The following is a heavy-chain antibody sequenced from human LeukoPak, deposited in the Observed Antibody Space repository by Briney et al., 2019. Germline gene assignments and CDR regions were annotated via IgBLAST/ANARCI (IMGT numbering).Heavy chain of an antibody. J-gene: IGHJ6*03. V-gene: IGHV3-30*04. CDR1: GFTFSSYA. CDR2: ISYDGSNK. CDR3: AKGGLVSPSYYYMDV. D-gene: IGHD3/OR15-3a*01. Sequence: GGSLRLSCAASGFTFSSYAMHWVRQAPGKGLEWVAVISYDGSNKYYADSMKGRFTISRDNSKNTLYLQMNSLRAEDTAVYYCAKGGLVSPSYYYMDVWGKGTTVTISS.